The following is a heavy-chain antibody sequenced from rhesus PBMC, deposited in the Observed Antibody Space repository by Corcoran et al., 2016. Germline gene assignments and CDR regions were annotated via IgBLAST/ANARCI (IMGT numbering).Heavy chain of an antibody. CDR2: FSGSSGTT. J-gene: IGHJ4*01. V-gene: IGHV4S19*01. D-gene: IGHD1-44*01. CDR3: ARDEVGTTIRLDY. CDR1: GGSISSSNW. Sequence: QVQLQESGPGLVKPSETLSLTCAVSGGSISSSNWWSWIRQPPGKGLEWIGYFSGSSGTTNYTPSLKGRVTISKATSRNQFSLKLSSVTAADTAVYYCARDEVGTTIRLDYWGQGVLVTVSS.